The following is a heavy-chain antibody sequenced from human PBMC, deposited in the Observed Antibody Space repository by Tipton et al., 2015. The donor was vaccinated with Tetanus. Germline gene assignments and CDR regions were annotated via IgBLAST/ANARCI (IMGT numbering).Heavy chain of an antibody. CDR2: IFYGGTT. V-gene: IGHV4-61*08. Sequence: LSLTCTVSGGSVRSGDYSWNWIRQPPGKGLEWIGYIFYGGTTNYNPSLKSRVTISADTTKNLFSLKLRSVTAADTAVYYCARDPWLDYWGQGTLVTVSS. J-gene: IGHJ4*02. CDR1: GGSVRSGDYS. CDR3: ARDPWLDY.